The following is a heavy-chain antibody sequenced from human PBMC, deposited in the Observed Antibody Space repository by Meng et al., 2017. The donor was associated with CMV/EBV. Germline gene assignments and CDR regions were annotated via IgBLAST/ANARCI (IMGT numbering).Heavy chain of an antibody. CDR2: IIPIFGTA. D-gene: IGHD2-2*01. J-gene: IGHJ4*02. Sequence: SVKVSCKASGSTFSSYAISWVRQAPGQGLEWMGGIIPIFGTANYAQKFQGRVTITTDESTSTAYMELSSLRSEDTAVYYCAWGGVAPAANYFDYWGQGTLVTVSS. CDR1: GSTFSSYA. CDR3: AWGGVAPAANYFDY. V-gene: IGHV1-69*05.